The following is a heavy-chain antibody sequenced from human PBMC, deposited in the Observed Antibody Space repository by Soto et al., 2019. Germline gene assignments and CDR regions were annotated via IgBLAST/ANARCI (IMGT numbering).Heavy chain of an antibody. CDR2: ISATGGST. J-gene: IGHJ4*02. V-gene: IGHV3-23*01. CDR1: GFTFGIYS. D-gene: IGHD1-26*01. CDR3: AKDRSSYYDFDF. Sequence: EVQLLESGGDLVQPGGSLRLSCAASGFTFGIYSMTWVRQAPGKGLEWVSTISATGGSTFYADSVKGRFTISRDNSKNKLYLQMNSLRAEDTAIYYCAKDRSSYYDFDFWGQGTLVTVSS.